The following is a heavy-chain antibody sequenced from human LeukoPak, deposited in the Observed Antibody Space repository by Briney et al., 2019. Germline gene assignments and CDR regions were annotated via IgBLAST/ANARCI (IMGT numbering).Heavy chain of an antibody. J-gene: IGHJ6*03. V-gene: IGHV1-46*01. CDR2: INPNAGTT. CDR3: ARDSITMVRGARRYMDV. CDR1: GYTFTSYY. D-gene: IGHD3-10*01. Sequence: GASVKVSCKASGYTFTSYYMHWVRQAPGQGLEWMGIINPNAGTTSYAQKFQGRVTVTRDTSTSTVYMELSSLRSEDTAVYYCARDSITMVRGARRYMDVWGKGTTVTISS.